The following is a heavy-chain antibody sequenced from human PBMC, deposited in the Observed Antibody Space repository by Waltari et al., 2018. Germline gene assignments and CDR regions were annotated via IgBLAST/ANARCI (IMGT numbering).Heavy chain of an antibody. CDR3: VREAPDVADPSTTLDY. V-gene: IGHV3-48*03. Sequence: EVQLVESGGGLVQPGGSLRLSCVASGFPFSTYEMNWVRQAPGKGLHWISYIATSDSFISYADSVKGRFTVSRDNARNSLYLQMDSLRAEDTALYYCVREAPDVADPSTTLDYWGQGTLVTVSS. CDR2: IATSDSFI. D-gene: IGHD6-19*01. J-gene: IGHJ4*02. CDR1: GFPFSTYE.